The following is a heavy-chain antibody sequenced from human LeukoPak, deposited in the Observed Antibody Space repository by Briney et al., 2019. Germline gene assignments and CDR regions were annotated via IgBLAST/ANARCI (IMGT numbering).Heavy chain of an antibody. CDR3: ARDLSGVTGYTYGRGIDY. CDR2: IEQDGSEK. D-gene: IGHD5-18*01. J-gene: IGHJ4*02. CDR1: GFTFSSHW. Sequence: GGSLRLSCVASGFTFSSHWMSWVRQAPGKGLEWVANIEQDGSEKYYVDSVKGRFTISRDNAKTSLYLQMNSLRAEDTAVYYCARDLSGVTGYTYGRGIDYWGQGTLVTVSS. V-gene: IGHV3-7*01.